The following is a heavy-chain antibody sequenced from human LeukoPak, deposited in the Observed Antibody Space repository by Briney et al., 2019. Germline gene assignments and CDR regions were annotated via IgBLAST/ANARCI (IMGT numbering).Heavy chain of an antibody. J-gene: IGHJ4*02. CDR3: ARRSDSYGSGSYRHGGFDY. D-gene: IGHD3-10*01. V-gene: IGHV4-39*07. CDR1: GGSISSSSYY. Sequence: SETLSLTCTVSGGSISSSSYYWGWIRQPPGKGLEWIGSIYYSGSTYYNPSLKSRVTISVDTSKNQFSLKLSSVTAADTAVYYCARRSDSYGSGSYRHGGFDYWGQGTLVTVSS. CDR2: IYYSGST.